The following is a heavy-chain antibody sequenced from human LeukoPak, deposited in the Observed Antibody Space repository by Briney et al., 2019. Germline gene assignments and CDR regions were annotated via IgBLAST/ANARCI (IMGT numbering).Heavy chain of an antibody. CDR2: IYYSGST. D-gene: IGHD6-19*01. J-gene: IGHJ4*02. CDR1: GYSISSGYY. Sequence: PSETLSLTCTVSGYSISSGYYWSWIRQPPGQGLEWIGYIYYSGSTNYNPSLKSRVTISVDTSKNQFSLKLSSVTAADTAVYYCARETPYSSGIWGQGTLVTVSS. CDR3: ARETPYSSGI. V-gene: IGHV4-61*01.